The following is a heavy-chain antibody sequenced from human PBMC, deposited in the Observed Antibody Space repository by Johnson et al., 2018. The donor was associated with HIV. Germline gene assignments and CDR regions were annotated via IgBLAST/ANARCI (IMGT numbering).Heavy chain of an antibody. D-gene: IGHD5-12*01. J-gene: IGHJ3*02. CDR3: ARVKVATSNAFDS. Sequence: QVQLVESGGGVVQPGRSLRLSCAASGFTFSSYTMHWVRQAPGKGLEWVAVISYDGSNKYYADSVKGRFTISRDNSKNTLALQMNSLRAEEPAVYYCARVKVATSNAFDSWGQGTMVTVSS. CDR1: GFTFSSYT. CDR2: ISYDGSNK. V-gene: IGHV3-30*04.